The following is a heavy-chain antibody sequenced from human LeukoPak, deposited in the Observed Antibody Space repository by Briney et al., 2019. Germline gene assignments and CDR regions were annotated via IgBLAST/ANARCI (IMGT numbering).Heavy chain of an antibody. V-gene: IGHV1-3*01. Sequence: GASVKVSCKASGYTFTSYAMHWVRQAPGQRLEWMGWINAGNGNTKYSQKFQGKVTITRDTSASTAYMELSSLRSEDTAVYYCAIVVPAAMSIKFDYWGQGTLVTVSS. J-gene: IGHJ4*02. CDR2: INAGNGNT. D-gene: IGHD2-2*01. CDR3: AIVVPAAMSIKFDY. CDR1: GYTFTSYA.